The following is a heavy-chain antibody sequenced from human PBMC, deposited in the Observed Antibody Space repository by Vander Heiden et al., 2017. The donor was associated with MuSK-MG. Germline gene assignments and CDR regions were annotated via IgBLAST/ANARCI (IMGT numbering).Heavy chain of an antibody. J-gene: IGHJ4*02. V-gene: IGHV3-9*01. CDR2: ISWNSGSI. CDR1: GFTFDDYA. CDR3: AKDTDGWELLDYFDY. Sequence: EVQLVESGGGLVQPGRSLRRSCAASGFTFDDYAMHWVRQAPGKGLEWVSGISWNSGSIGYADSVKGRFTISRDNAKNSLYLQMNSLRAEDTALYYCAKDTDGWELLDYFDYWGQGTLVTVSS. D-gene: IGHD1-26*01.